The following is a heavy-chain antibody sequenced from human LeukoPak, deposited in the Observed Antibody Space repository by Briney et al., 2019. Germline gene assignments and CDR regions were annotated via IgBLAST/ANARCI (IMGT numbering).Heavy chain of an antibody. CDR2: ISSRGDNI. V-gene: IGHV3-23*01. D-gene: IGHD1-1*01. J-gene: IGHJ4*02. CDR3: VKAGGVQLERRWVFDY. CDR1: GFTFSKYA. Sequence: GGSLRLSCAASGFTFSKYAMSWVRQAPGKGLEWVSHISSRGDNIYYADSVKGRFTISRDNSKNTLFLQMNSLRAEETAAYYCVKAGGVQLERRWVFDYWGQGTLVTVSS.